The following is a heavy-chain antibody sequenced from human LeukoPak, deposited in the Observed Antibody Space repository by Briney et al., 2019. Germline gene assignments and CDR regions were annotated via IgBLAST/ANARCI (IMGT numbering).Heavy chain of an antibody. Sequence: GGSLRLSCAASGFTFSSSVMGWVRQAPGKGLEWVSSLTTSGGDTYCADSVKGRFAISRDNSKNTLYLQMNSLRAEDTAVYYCAKYSSYYLAYWGQGTLVTVSS. V-gene: IGHV3-23*01. D-gene: IGHD2-21*01. CDR1: GFTFSSSV. J-gene: IGHJ4*02. CDR2: LTTSGGDT. CDR3: AKYSSYYLAY.